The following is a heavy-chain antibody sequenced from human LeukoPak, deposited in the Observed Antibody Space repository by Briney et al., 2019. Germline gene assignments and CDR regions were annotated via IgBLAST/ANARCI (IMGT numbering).Heavy chain of an antibody. J-gene: IGHJ2*01. CDR3: AKLGTYFYFDF. CDR2: ISGSGSDT. Sequence: PGGSLRLSCAASGFNFSPYGMSWIRQAPGKGLEWVAGISGSGSDTYYADSVKGRSTISRDNFKNTVDLKMNSLRADDTAVYYCAKLGTYFYFDFWGRGTLVTVSS. D-gene: IGHD7-27*01. V-gene: IGHV3-23*01. CDR1: GFNFSPYG.